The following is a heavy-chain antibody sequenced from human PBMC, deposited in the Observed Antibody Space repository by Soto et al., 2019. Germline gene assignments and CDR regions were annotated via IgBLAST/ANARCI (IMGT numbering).Heavy chain of an antibody. CDR1: VGSISSGSYY. Sequence: ETLSLTCTVSVGSISSGSYYWGWILQPPGKGLERIGSIYYSGSTYYNPSLKSRVTISVDTSKNQFSLKLSSVTAADTAVHYCARSPIAAAGPFDYWGQGTLVTVSS. V-gene: IGHV4-39*01. CDR2: IYYSGST. CDR3: ARSPIAAAGPFDY. J-gene: IGHJ4*02. D-gene: IGHD6-13*01.